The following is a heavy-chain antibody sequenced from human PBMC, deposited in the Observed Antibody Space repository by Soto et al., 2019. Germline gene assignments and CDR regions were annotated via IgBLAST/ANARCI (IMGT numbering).Heavy chain of an antibody. J-gene: IGHJ4*02. D-gene: IGHD3-10*01. CDR3: ARQGRFGENYSFEY. Sequence: QVQLLESGGGVVQPVRSLRLSCAASGFTFSSYGMHWVRQAPGKGLEWVAVIWYDGSNKYYADSVKGRFTISRDNSKKPLYLHMNRPSAENTTVYYCARQGRFGENYSFEYWGQGPLVTVSS. V-gene: IGHV3-33*01. CDR1: GFTFSSYG. CDR2: IWYDGSNK.